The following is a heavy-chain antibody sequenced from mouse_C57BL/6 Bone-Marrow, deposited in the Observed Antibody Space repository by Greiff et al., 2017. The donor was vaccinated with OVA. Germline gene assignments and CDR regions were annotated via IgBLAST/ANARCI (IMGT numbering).Heavy chain of an antibody. Sequence: QVQLQQSGPELVKPGASVKISCKASGYAFSSSWMNWVKQRPGKGLEWIGRIYPGDGDTNYNGKFKGKATLTADKSSSTAYMQLSSLTSEDSAVYFCARYTMITTGFAYWGQGTLVTVSA. CDR3: ARYTMITTGFAY. D-gene: IGHD2-4*01. J-gene: IGHJ3*01. CDR1: GYAFSSSW. CDR2: IYPGDGDT. V-gene: IGHV1-82*01.